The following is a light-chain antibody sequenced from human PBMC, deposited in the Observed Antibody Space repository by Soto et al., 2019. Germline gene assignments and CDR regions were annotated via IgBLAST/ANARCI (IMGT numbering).Light chain of an antibody. Sequence: QSDLTQPASVSGSPGQSITISCTGTRSDVGSSNLVSWYQQHTGKTTKLIIYEGSRRPSGVSGRFSGSMSGNAASLTISGLHAVDEADYYCCSFARSSTAYVFGTGTKVTVL. V-gene: IGLV2-23*01. J-gene: IGLJ1*01. CDR3: CSFARSSTAYV. CDR2: EGS. CDR1: RSDVGSSNL.